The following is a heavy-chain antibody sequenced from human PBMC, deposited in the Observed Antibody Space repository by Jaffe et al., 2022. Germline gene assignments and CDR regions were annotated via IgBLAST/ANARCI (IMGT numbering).Heavy chain of an antibody. V-gene: IGHV1-69*01. CDR1: GGTFSSYA. CDR3: ARDLGIAARPIDYDAFDI. Sequence: QVQLVQSGAEVKKPGSSVKVSCKASGGTFSSYAISWVRQAPGQGLEWMGGIIPIFGTANYAQKFQGRVTITADESTSTAYMELSSLRSEDTAVYYCARDLGIAARPIDYDAFDIWGQGTMVTVSS. CDR2: IIPIFGTA. J-gene: IGHJ3*02. D-gene: IGHD6-6*01.